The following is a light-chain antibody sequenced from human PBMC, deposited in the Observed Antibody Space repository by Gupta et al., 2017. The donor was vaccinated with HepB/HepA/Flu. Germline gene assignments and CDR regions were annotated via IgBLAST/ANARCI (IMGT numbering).Light chain of an antibody. Sequence: AIRMXQSPSXFSASTGDRVTITCRASQGISSYLAWYQQKPGKAPKLLIYAASTLQSGVPSRFSGSGSGTDFTLTISCLQSEDFATYYCQQYYSYPRTFGQGTKVEIK. CDR1: QGISSY. J-gene: IGKJ1*01. V-gene: IGKV1-8*01. CDR2: AAS. CDR3: QQYYSYPRT.